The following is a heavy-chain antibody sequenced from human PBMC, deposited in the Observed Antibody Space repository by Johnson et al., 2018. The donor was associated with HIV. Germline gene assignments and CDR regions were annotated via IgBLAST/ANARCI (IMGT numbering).Heavy chain of an antibody. J-gene: IGHJ3*02. CDR2: ISYDGVSK. CDR1: GFTFDDYG. V-gene: IGHV3-30*03. Sequence: VQLVESGGGVVRPGGSLRLSCAASGFTFDDYGMHWFRQAPGKGLAWVAVISYDGVSKYYGDSVKGRFTISRDNSKNTLYLQMNSLRAEDTALYYCARDVRVYDSSGDRLGDAFDIWGQGTMVTVSS. D-gene: IGHD3-22*01. CDR3: ARDVRVYDSSGDRLGDAFDI.